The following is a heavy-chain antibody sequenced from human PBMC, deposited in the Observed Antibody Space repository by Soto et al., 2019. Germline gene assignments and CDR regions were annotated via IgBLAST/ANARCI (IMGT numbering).Heavy chain of an antibody. D-gene: IGHD1-26*01. CDR3: AKGEKEPEAGYSGRCLYCYGMDD. CDR1: GFTFSSYA. Sequence: GGSLRLSCAASGFTFSSYAMSWVRQAPGKGLEWVSAISGSGGSTYYADSVKGRFTISRDNSNNTLYLQMNSLRAEDKAVYYCAKGEKEPEAGYSGRCLYCYGMDDWGQGTLVTVSS. V-gene: IGHV3-23*01. CDR2: ISGSGGST. J-gene: IGHJ4*02.